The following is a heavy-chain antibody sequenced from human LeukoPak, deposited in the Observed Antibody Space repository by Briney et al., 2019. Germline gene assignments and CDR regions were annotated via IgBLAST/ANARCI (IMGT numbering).Heavy chain of an antibody. CDR3: AKDVGVVSPYYMDV. CDR2: ISGSGGST. CDR1: GLTFSSYA. V-gene: IGHV3-23*01. D-gene: IGHD3-3*01. J-gene: IGHJ6*03. Sequence: GGSLRLSCAASGLTFSSYAMSWVRQAPGKGLEWVSAISGSGGSTYYADSVKGRFTISRDNSKNTLYLQMNSLRAEDTAVYYCAKDVGVVSPYYMDVWGKGTTVTVSS.